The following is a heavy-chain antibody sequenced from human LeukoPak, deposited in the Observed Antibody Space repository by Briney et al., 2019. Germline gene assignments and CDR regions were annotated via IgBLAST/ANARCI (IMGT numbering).Heavy chain of an antibody. CDR3: TRITTGHDY. CDR1: GVSFDDYY. CDR2: INHSGYT. V-gene: IGHV4-34*01. J-gene: IGHJ4*02. D-gene: IGHD4-11*01. Sequence: SETLSLTCAVSGVSFDDYYWAWVRQTPGKGLEWIGEINHSGYTNDSPSLKSRVTLSIDTSRKQFSLNLRFVTVADAGFYYCTRITTGHDYWGQGTLVTVSS.